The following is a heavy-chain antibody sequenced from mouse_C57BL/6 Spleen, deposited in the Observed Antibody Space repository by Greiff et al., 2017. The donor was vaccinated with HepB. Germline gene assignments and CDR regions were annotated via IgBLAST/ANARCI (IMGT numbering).Heavy chain of an antibody. Sequence: QVQLQQSGAELVKPGASVKISCKASGYAFSSYWMNWVKQRPGKGLEWIGQIYPGDGDTNYNGKFKGKATLTADKSSSTAYMQLSSLISEDSAVYFCAKRGITTVVAPYFDYWGQGTTLTVSS. V-gene: IGHV1-80*01. D-gene: IGHD1-1*01. CDR3: AKRGITTVVAPYFDY. CDR1: GYAFSSYW. J-gene: IGHJ2*01. CDR2: IYPGDGDT.